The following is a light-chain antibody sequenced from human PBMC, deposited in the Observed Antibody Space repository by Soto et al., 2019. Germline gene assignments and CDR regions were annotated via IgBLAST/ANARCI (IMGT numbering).Light chain of an antibody. CDR2: AAS. CDR3: QQSYGIPLT. CDR1: QGIRNF. Sequence: DIQMTQSPSSLYASVGDTVTITCRASQGIRNFLNWFQHKQGKAPKFLIYAASSLRCGVPSRFSGSGSGTDFTLTISSLQPEDFATSYCQQSYGIPLTFGGGTKVEIK. V-gene: IGKV1-39*01. J-gene: IGKJ4*01.